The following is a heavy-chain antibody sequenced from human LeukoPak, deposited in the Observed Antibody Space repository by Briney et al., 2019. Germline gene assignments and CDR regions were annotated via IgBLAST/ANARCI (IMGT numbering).Heavy chain of an antibody. CDR1: GFTFSKYW. CDR2: TNQDGGAK. J-gene: IGHJ4*02. Sequence: PGGSLRLSCAASGFTFSKYWMSWVRQAPGKGLEWVATTNQDGGAKYYVDSVKGRFTISRDNAKNSLYLQMNSLTDDDTAVYYCAKGRRTNSGPTRDYWGQGTLVTVSS. D-gene: IGHD6-19*01. V-gene: IGHV3-7*05. CDR3: AKGRRTNSGPTRDY.